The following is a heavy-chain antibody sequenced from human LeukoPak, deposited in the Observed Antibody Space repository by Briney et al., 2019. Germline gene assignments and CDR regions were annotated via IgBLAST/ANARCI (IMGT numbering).Heavy chain of an antibody. CDR3: ARGLDGYYYYYMDV. J-gene: IGHJ6*03. V-gene: IGHV1-69*05. CDR2: IIPIFGTA. CDR1: GGTFSSYA. D-gene: IGHD5-24*01. Sequence: ASVKVSCKASGGTFSSYAISWVRQAPGQGLEWMGGIIPIFGTANYAQKFQGRVTITTDESTSTAYMELSSLRSEDTAVYYCARGLDGYYYYYMDVWGKGTTVTVSS.